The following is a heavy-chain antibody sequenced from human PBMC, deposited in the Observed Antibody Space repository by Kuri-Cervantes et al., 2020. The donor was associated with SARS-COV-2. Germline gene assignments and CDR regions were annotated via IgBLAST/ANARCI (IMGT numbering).Heavy chain of an antibody. CDR3: ARRGAGSSSAAFDI. J-gene: IGHJ3*02. CDR1: GYSISSGYY. Sequence: SETLSLTCAVSGYSISSGYYWGWIRQPPGKGLEWIGIIHHRGSSYYNPSLRSRVTVSVDTSKNQFSLKLSSVTAADTAVYYCARRGAGSSSAAFDIWGQGTMVTVSS. CDR2: IHHRGSS. D-gene: IGHD6-6*01. V-gene: IGHV4-38-2*01.